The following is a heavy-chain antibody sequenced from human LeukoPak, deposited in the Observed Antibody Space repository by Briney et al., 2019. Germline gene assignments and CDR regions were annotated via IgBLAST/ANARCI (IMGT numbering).Heavy chain of an antibody. J-gene: IGHJ3*02. CDR1: GFTVSINS. V-gene: IGHV3-21*01. D-gene: IGHD3-10*01. Sequence: PGGSLRLSCTVSGFTVSINSMSWVRQAPGKGLEWVSSISSSSSYIYYADSVKGRFTISRDNAKNSLYLQMNSLRAEDTAVYYCARSGWAFDIWGQGTMVTVSS. CDR2: ISSSSSYI. CDR3: ARSGWAFDI.